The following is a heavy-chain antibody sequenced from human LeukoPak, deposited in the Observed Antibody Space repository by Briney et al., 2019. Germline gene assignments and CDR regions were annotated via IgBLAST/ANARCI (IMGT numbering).Heavy chain of an antibody. V-gene: IGHV4-4*07. CDR1: GGSINTYS. Sequence: PSETLSLTCTVSGGSINTYSWSWIRQPAGKGLEWIGRIYPSVSINYNPSLKSRVTMSADTSKNQFSLKLSSVTAADTAVYYCARAPLGMGWYFDYWGQGTLVTVSS. CDR3: ARAPLGMGWYFDY. J-gene: IGHJ4*02. D-gene: IGHD7-27*01. CDR2: IYPSVSI.